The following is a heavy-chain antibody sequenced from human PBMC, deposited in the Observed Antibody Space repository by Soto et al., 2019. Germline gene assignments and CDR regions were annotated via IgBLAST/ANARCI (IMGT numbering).Heavy chain of an antibody. CDR3: ARGGSNDWQVAFDI. CDR1: GGSFSTYY. V-gene: IGHV4-34*01. CDR2: INHSGSN. J-gene: IGHJ3*02. D-gene: IGHD3-9*01. Sequence: QLQQWGAGLLKPSETLSLTCVVSGGSFSTYYYNWIRQSPGKGLEWIGEINHSGSNNYSRSLKSRVTMSLDTSKNQFSLKLTSVTAADTAVYYCARGGSNDWQVAFDIWGQGTMVTVSS.